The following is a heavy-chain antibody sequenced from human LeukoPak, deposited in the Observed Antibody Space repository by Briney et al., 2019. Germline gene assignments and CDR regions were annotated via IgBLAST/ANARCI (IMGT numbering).Heavy chain of an antibody. V-gene: IGHV3-20*04. CDR2: INWNGGST. J-gene: IGHJ4*02. CDR3: ARAYCTSTSCTEIDY. D-gene: IGHD2-2*01. CDR1: GFTFDDYG. Sequence: GGSLRLSCAASGFTFDDYGMSWVRQAPGKGLEWVSGINWNGGSTGYADSVKGRFPISRDNAKSTLYLQMNSLRAEDTALYYCARAYCTSTSCTEIDYWGQGTLVTVSS.